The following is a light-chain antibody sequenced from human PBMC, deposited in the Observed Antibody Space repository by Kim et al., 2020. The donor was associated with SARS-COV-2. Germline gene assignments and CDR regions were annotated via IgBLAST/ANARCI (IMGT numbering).Light chain of an antibody. Sequence: QRVTISCTGSSSNIGAGYDAHWYQQLLGTAPKLLIYGSTNRPSGVPDRFSGSKSGTSASLAITGLQAEDEADYYCQSYDSSLSGYVFAAGTKVTVL. V-gene: IGLV1-40*01. J-gene: IGLJ1*01. CDR3: QSYDSSLSGYV. CDR1: SSNIGAGYD. CDR2: GST.